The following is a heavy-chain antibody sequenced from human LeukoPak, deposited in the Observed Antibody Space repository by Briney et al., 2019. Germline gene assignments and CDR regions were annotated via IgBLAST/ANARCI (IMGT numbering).Heavy chain of an antibody. J-gene: IGHJ4*02. CDR3: ARMEVGATTQIDY. D-gene: IGHD1-26*01. V-gene: IGHV1-8*01. CDR2: MNPNSGNT. Sequence: ASVKVSCKASGYTFTSYDINWVRQATGQGLEWMGWMNPNSGNTGYAQEFQGRVTMTRNTSISTAYMELSSLRSEDTAVYYCARMEVGATTQIDYWGQGTLVTVSS. CDR1: GYTFTSYD.